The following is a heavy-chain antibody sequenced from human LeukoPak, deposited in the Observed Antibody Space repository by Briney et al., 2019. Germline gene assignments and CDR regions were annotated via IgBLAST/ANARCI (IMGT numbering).Heavy chain of an antibody. V-gene: IGHV4-39*07. CDR2: IYYSGST. Sequence: SETLSPTCTVSGGSISSSSYYWGWIRQPPGKGLEWIGSIYYSGSTYYNPSLKSRVTISVDTSKNQFSLKLSSVTAADTAVYYCARAVTMIPRRYYFDYWGQGTLVTVSS. CDR3: ARAVTMIPRRYYFDY. D-gene: IGHD3-22*01. J-gene: IGHJ4*02. CDR1: GGSISSSSYY.